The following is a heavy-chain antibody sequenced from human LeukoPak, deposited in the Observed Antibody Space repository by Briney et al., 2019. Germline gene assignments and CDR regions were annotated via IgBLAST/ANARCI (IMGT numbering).Heavy chain of an antibody. CDR3: ARDIPGVVIAILEDSKPYMDV. CDR1: GFTFSSYG. D-gene: IGHD2-21*01. J-gene: IGHJ6*03. V-gene: IGHV3-30*03. CDR2: ISYDGSNK. Sequence: GGSLRLSCAASGFTFSSYGMHWVRQAPGKGLEWVAVISYDGSNKYYADSVKGRFTISRDNAKNSLYLQMNSLRAEDTAVYYCARDIPGVVIAILEDSKPYMDVWGKGTTVTVSS.